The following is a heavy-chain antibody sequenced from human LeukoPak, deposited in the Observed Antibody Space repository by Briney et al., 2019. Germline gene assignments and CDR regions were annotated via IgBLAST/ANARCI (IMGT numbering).Heavy chain of an antibody. J-gene: IGHJ4*02. Sequence: GASVKVSCTASGYTFTHYAINWVRQAPGQGLEWMGWINTNTATPMYAQGFSGRFVFSLDVSDSTAYLHINSLEAGDTAVYYCARDPTRSPGGGFFSPLGYWGQGSLVTVSS. CDR3: ARDPTRSPGGGFFSPLGY. V-gene: IGHV7-4-1*02. CDR1: GYTFTHYA. CDR2: INTNTATP. D-gene: IGHD3-22*01.